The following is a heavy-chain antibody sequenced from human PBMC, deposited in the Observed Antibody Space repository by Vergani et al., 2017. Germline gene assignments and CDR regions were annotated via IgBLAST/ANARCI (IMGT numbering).Heavy chain of an antibody. V-gene: IGHV1-8*01. J-gene: IGHJ4*02. Sequence: QVQLVQSGAEVKKPGASVRVSCKAFGYIFTSDDIDWVRQATGQGLEWMGWMNPNSGNTGYGQRFQGRVTITRDTSISTAYLELSSLRSEDTAVYYCGRGGRTCRAEDCPRCYFDYWGQGTLVTVSS. D-gene: IGHD2-15*01. CDR1: GYIFTSDD. CDR2: MNPNSGNT. CDR3: GRGGRTCRAEDCPRCYFDY.